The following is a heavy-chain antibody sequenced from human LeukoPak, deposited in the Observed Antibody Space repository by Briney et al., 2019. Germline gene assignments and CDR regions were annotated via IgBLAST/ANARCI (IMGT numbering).Heavy chain of an antibody. CDR1: GFTFRDYS. D-gene: IGHD5-18*01. J-gene: IGHJ4*02. CDR3: AKSGYSYGYYFDY. Sequence: PGGSLRLSCAASGFTFRDYSMTWVRQAPGKGLEWVSAISGSGGSTYYADSVKGRFTISRDNSKNTLYLQMNSLRAEDTAVYYCAKSGYSYGYYFDYWGQGTLVTVSS. CDR2: ISGSGGST. V-gene: IGHV3-23*01.